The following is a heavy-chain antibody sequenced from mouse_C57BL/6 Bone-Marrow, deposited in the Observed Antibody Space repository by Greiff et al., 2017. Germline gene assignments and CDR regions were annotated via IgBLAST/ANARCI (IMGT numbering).Heavy chain of an antibody. J-gene: IGHJ3*01. V-gene: IGHV1-69*01. CDR2: IDPSDSYT. D-gene: IGHD2-3*01. CDR3: AREGDGYSLAWFAY. Sequence: QVQLQQPGAELVMPGASVKLSCKASGYTFTSYWMHWVKQRPGQGLEWIGEIDPSDSYTNYTQKFKGKSTLTVDKSSSTAYMQLSSLTSEDSAVYYCAREGDGYSLAWFAYWGQGTLVTVSA. CDR1: GYTFTSYW.